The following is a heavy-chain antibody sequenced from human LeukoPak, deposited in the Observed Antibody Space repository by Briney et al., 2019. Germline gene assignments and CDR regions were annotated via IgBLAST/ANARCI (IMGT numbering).Heavy chain of an antibody. CDR1: GFTFSSYS. CDR3: AKISGSGWEFDL. D-gene: IGHD6-19*01. J-gene: IGHJ4*02. V-gene: IGHV3-48*04. Sequence: GGSLRLSCAASGFTFSSYSMNWVRQAPGKGLEWVSYISSSSSTIYYADSVKGRFTISRDNAKNSLFLQMNSLRAEDTAVYYCAKISGSGWEFDLWGQGTLVTVSS. CDR2: ISSSSSTI.